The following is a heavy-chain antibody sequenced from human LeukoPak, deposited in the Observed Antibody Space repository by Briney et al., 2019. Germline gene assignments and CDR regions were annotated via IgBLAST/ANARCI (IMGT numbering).Heavy chain of an antibody. D-gene: IGHD3-22*01. CDR2: IYYSGST. Sequence: SETLSLTCTVSGGSISSSSYSWGWIRQPPGKGLEWIGSIYYSGSTYYNPSLKSRVTISVDTSKNQFSLKLSSVTAADTAVYYCVRGIGSSGYYYRSVREDYWGQGTLVTVSS. CDR3: VRGIGSSGYYYRSVREDY. CDR1: GGSISSSSYS. V-gene: IGHV4-39*01. J-gene: IGHJ4*02.